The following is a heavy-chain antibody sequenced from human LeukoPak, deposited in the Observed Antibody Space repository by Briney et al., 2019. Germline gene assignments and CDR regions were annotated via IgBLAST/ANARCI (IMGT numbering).Heavy chain of an antibody. J-gene: IGHJ4*02. V-gene: IGHV3-23*01. D-gene: IGHD6-13*01. CDR1: GFTFSSYA. CDR2: ISGSGGST. CDR3: ASRIWSGVDY. Sequence: PGGSLRLSCAASGFTFSSYAMSWVRQAPGKGLEWVSAISGSGGSTYYADSVKGRFTISRDDSKNTLSLQMNSLRAEDTAVYYCASRIWSGVDYWGQGTLVTVSS.